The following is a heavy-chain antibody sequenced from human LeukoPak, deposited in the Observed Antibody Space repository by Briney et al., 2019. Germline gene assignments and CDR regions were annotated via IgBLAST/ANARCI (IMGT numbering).Heavy chain of an antibody. D-gene: IGHD3-10*01. CDR2: ISGSGGST. V-gene: IGHV3-23*01. J-gene: IGHJ4*02. CDR3: AKFFSISHHWELGFDY. Sequence: GGSLRLSCAASGFTFSRYWMTWVRQAPGKGLEWVSAISGSGGSTYYADSVKGRFTISRDNSKNTLYLQMNSLRAEDAAVYYCAKFFSISHHWELGFDYWGQGTLVTVSS. CDR1: GFTFSRYW.